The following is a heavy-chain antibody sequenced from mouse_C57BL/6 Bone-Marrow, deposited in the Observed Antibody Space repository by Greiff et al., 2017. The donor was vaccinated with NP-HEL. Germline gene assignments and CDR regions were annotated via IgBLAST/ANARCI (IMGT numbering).Heavy chain of an antibody. D-gene: IGHD1-1*01. CDR1: GFTFSDYY. CDR2: INYDGSST. J-gene: IGHJ2*01. CDR3: ARSVVPYYFDY. V-gene: IGHV5-16*01. Sequence: EVHLVESEGGLVQPGSSMKLSCTASGFTFSDYYMAWVRQVPEKGLEWVANINYDGSSTYYLDSLKSRFIISRDNAKNILYLQMSSLKSEDTATYYCARSVVPYYFDYWGQGTTLTVSS.